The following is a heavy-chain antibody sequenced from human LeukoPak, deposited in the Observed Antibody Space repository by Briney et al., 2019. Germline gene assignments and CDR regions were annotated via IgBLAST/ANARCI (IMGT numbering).Heavy chain of an antibody. V-gene: IGHV4-34*01. CDR1: VGSFRGYC. J-gene: IGHJ5*02. Sequence: SETLSLTCAVYVGSFRGYCWSWIRQPPGKGLEWIGEISHRGSTKYNPSLKSRVTISVETSKNQFSLKLNSVTAADTAVYYCARSGSPRGGFDPWGQGTLVTVSS. D-gene: IGHD5-12*01. CDR2: ISHRGST. CDR3: ARSGSPRGGFDP.